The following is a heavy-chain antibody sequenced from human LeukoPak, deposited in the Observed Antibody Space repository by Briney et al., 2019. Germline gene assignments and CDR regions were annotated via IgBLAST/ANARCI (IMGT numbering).Heavy chain of an antibody. V-gene: IGHV4-30-2*01. CDR1: GGSISSGGYY. CDR3: ASGGYSFDY. D-gene: IGHD1-1*01. J-gene: IGHJ4*02. CDR2: IYHSGST. Sequence: PSETLSLTCTVSGGSISSGGYYWSWIRQPPGKGLEWIGYIYHSGSTYYNPSLKSRVTISVDRSKNQFSLKLSSVTAADTAVYYCASGGYSFDYWGQGTLVTVSS.